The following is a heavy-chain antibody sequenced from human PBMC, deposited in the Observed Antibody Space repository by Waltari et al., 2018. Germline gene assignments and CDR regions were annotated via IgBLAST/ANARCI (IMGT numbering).Heavy chain of an antibody. CDR1: GGSIRGYY. J-gene: IGHJ5*02. V-gene: IGHV4-59*08. CDR2: VHDSGRT. D-gene: IGHD1-26*01. Sequence: QLQLQESGPGLMKPSETLSLTCRVSGGSIRGYYWSWVRQPPGGGLEWVGYVHDSGRTNYNPPVKSRVSISMDMSKNEISLRLTSLIAADTAVYYCARHGSNSWYSWFDAWGPGIPVTV. CDR3: ARHGSNSWYSWFDA.